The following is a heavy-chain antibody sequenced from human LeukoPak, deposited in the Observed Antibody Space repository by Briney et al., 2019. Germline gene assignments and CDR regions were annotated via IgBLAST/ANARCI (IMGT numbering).Heavy chain of an antibody. CDR2: ISGSGGAT. V-gene: IGHV3-23*01. CDR1: GSTFSSYA. D-gene: IGHD3-3*01. Sequence: GGSLRLSCAASGSTFSSYAMSWVRQAPGKGLEWVSAISGSGGATYYADSVKGRFTISRDNSENTLYLQMNSLRAEDTAVYYCAKVPVFSLTISEVVTDDAFDIWGQGTIVTVSS. CDR3: AKVPVFSLTISEVVTDDAFDI. J-gene: IGHJ3*02.